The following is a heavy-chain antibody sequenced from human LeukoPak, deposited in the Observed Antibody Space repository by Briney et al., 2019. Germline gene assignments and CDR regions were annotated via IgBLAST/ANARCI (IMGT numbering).Heavy chain of an antibody. Sequence: ASVKVSCKASGYTFTSYAISWVRQAPGQGLEWMGGIIPIFGTANYAQKFQGRVTITRNTSISTAYMELSSLRPEDTAVYYCARGVVVRRYYYYYMDVWGKGTTVTVSS. V-gene: IGHV1-69*05. J-gene: IGHJ6*03. CDR1: GYTFTSYA. CDR2: IIPIFGTA. D-gene: IGHD3-22*01. CDR3: ARGVVVRRYYYYYMDV.